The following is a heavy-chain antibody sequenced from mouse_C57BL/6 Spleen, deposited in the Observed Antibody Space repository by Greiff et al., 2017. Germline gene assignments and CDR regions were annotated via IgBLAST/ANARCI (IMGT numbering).Heavy chain of an antibody. V-gene: IGHV1-80*01. CDR2: IYPGDGDT. D-gene: IGHD2-1*01. Sequence: QVQLQQSGAELVKPGASVKISCKASGYAFSSYWMNWVKQRPGKGLAWIGKIYPGDGDTNYNGKFKGKATLTEDKSSSTAYMQLSSLTSEDSAVYFCSRGRIPTTYFDYWGQGTTLTVSS. J-gene: IGHJ2*01. CDR3: SRGRIPTTYFDY. CDR1: GYAFSSYW.